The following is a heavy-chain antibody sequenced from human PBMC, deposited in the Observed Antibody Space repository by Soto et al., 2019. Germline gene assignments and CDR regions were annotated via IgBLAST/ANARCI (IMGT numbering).Heavy chain of an antibody. CDR2: IHYTGSI. CDR3: ARLTIGTNPHYYYMDV. D-gene: IGHD1-1*01. CDR1: GGSLNSEQYH. J-gene: IGHJ6*03. V-gene: IGHV4-30-4*01. Sequence: SETLSLTCTVSGGSLNSEQYHWTWIRQAPGKGLEWIGYIHYTGSINYNPSLQSRITMSVDTSKNQFSLKLSSVTAADTAVYYCARLTIGTNPHYYYMDVWGKGTTVTVSS.